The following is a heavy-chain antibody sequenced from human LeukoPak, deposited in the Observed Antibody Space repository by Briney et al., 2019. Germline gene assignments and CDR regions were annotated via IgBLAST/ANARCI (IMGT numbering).Heavy chain of an antibody. CDR1: GFIFRSYV. Sequence: GGSLRLSCAASGFIFRSYVMNWVRQTPGKGLEWVSALSGSGGSTNYAGSVTGRFIISRDNSKNTLYLQMNSLRDEDTAAYYCAKDPNGDYVGTFDMWGRGTMVTVSS. CDR3: AKDPNGDYVGTFDM. D-gene: IGHD4-17*01. J-gene: IGHJ3*02. CDR2: LSGSGGST. V-gene: IGHV3-23*01.